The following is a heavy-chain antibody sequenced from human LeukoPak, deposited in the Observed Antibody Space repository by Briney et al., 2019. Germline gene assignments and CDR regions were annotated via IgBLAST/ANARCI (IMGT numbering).Heavy chain of an antibody. V-gene: IGHV3-48*03. CDR3: ARVGSGWFFDY. D-gene: IGHD6-19*01. CDR1: GFTVSSNY. J-gene: IGHJ4*02. Sequence: GGSLRLSCAASGFTVSSNYMNWVRQAPGEGLEWVSYISPGGNTIYYADSVKGRFTISRDNAKNSLYLQMDSLRAEDTAVYYCARVGSGWFFDYWGQGTLVTVSS. CDR2: ISPGGNTI.